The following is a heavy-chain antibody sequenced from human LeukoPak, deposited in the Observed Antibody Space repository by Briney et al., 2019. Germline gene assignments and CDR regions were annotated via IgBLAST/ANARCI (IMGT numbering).Heavy chain of an antibody. J-gene: IGHJ4*02. CDR3: ARIYSRSSPGVVDY. V-gene: IGHV3-11*03. CDR2: ISGSSIYT. CDR1: GFTFSDSY. D-gene: IGHD1-26*01. Sequence: GGSLRLSCAASGFTFSDSYRNWIRQAPGKGLEWVSHISGSSIYTKHADSVKGRFTISRDNAKNSLYLQMNSLRAEDTAVYYCARIYSRSSPGVVDYWGQGALVTVSS.